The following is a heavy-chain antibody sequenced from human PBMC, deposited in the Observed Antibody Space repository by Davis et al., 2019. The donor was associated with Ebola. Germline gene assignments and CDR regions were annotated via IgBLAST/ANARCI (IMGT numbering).Heavy chain of an antibody. CDR3: ARANNNWNMFDP. CDR1: GFTFSGSA. CDR2: IKQDGSEK. Sequence: GESLKISCAASGFTFSGSAMHWVRQAPGKGLEWVANIKQDGSEKYYVDSVKGRFTISRDNAKNSLYLLMNSLRAEDTAVYYCARANNNWNMFDPWGQGTLVTVSS. D-gene: IGHD1/OR15-1a*01. V-gene: IGHV3-7*01. J-gene: IGHJ5*02.